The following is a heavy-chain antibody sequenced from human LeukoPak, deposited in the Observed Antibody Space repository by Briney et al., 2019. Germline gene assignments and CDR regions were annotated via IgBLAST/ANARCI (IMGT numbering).Heavy chain of an antibody. CDR1: GYTFTSYG. V-gene: IGHV1-18*01. CDR3: ARESSHDSSGYYHAGY. Sequence: GASVKVSCKASGYTFTSYGITWVRQAPGQGLEWMGWISAYNGNTNYALKLQGRVTMTTDTSTSTAYMELRSLRSDDTAVYYCARESSHDSSGYYHAGYWGQGTLVTVSS. D-gene: IGHD3-22*01. J-gene: IGHJ4*02. CDR2: ISAYNGNT.